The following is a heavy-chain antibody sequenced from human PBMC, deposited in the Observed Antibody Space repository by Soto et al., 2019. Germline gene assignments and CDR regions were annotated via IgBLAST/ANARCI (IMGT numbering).Heavy chain of an antibody. D-gene: IGHD1-7*01. Sequence: GRSLRLSGAASGFTLSSYAMSWVRQAPGKGLEWVSAISGSGGSTYYADSVKGRFTISRDNSKNTLYLQMNSLRAEDTAVYYCAKDGWNYDSRRDFDIWGQGTMVTVSS. CDR3: AKDGWNYDSRRDFDI. CDR2: ISGSGGST. CDR1: GFTLSSYA. V-gene: IGHV3-23*01. J-gene: IGHJ3*02.